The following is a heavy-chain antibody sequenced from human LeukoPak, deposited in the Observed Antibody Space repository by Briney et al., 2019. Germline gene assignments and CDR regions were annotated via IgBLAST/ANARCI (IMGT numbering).Heavy chain of an antibody. CDR3: VRDLGGRSGH. Sequence: GGSLRLSCAASGLTFSSHWMHWVRQAPGKGLVWVSRITNDGSSTTYADSVKGRSTIFRDNAKNTLYLQMNSLRAEDTAVYYCVRDLGGRSGHWGQGTLVTVSS. J-gene: IGHJ4*02. V-gene: IGHV3-74*01. CDR2: ITNDGSST. D-gene: IGHD1-26*01. CDR1: GLTFSSHW.